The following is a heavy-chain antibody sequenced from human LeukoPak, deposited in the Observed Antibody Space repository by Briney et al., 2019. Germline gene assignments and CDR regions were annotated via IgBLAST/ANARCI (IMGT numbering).Heavy chain of an antibody. CDR1: GYTFTGYY. Sequence: ASVKVSCKASGYTFTGYYMHWVRQAPGQGLEWMGWINPNSGGTNYAQKFQGRVTMTRDTSISTAYMELSRLRSDDTAVYYCARDPETISGVADPKNPSDYWGQGTLVTVSS. V-gene: IGHV1-2*02. J-gene: IGHJ4*02. D-gene: IGHD3-3*01. CDR3: ARDPETISGVADPKNPSDY. CDR2: INPNSGGT.